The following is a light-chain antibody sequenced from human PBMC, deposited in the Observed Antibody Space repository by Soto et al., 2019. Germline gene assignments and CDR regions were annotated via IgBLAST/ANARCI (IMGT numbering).Light chain of an antibody. V-gene: IGLV2-23*02. CDR1: SRAIGTSNI. J-gene: IGLJ1*01. CDR3: YTYTGSSTSLFV. CDR2: DVT. Sequence: QSALTQPASVSGSPGQSITISCTGTSRAIGTSNIVSWYQQYPGKAPKLIIFDVTRRPSGISNRFSGSKSGNTASLTISGLQPEDEADYYCYTYTGSSTSLFVFGTGTKVTVL.